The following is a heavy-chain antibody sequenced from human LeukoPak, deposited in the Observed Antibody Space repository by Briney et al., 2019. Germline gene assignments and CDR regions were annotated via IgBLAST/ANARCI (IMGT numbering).Heavy chain of an antibody. CDR1: GGSFSGYY. D-gene: IGHD3-22*01. CDR3: ARYYYDSSGARENDY. V-gene: IGHV4-34*01. J-gene: IGHJ4*02. Sequence: SETLSLTCAVYGGSFSGYYWSWIRQPPGKGLEWIGEINHSGSTNYNPSLKSRVTISVDTSKNQFSLKLSSVTAADTAVYYCARYYYDSSGARENDYWGQGTLVTVSS. CDR2: INHSGST.